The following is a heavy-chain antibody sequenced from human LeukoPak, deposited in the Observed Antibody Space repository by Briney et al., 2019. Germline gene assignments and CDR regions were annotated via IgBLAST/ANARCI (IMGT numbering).Heavy chain of an antibody. D-gene: IGHD2-15*01. J-gene: IGHJ4*02. CDR1: GFSSRNYW. CDR3: ARDGGLHTNFDY. V-gene: IGHV3-7*01. Sequence: PGGSLRLSCAASGFSSRNYWMGWVRQAPGKGLEWVANTKPDGSAEYYADSVRGRFTASRDNANNLLYLQMNRLRAEDTVVYYCARDGGLHTNFDYWGQGTLLTVSS. CDR2: TKPDGSAE.